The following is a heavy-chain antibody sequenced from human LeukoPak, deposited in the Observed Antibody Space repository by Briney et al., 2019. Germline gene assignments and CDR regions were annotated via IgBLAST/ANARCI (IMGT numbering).Heavy chain of an antibody. J-gene: IGHJ4*02. CDR2: ISGDAGSGGGRST. CDR3: AKHWSQWLVLDY. D-gene: IGHD6-19*01. Sequence: PGGSLRLSCEASGFTLSNYGMTWVRQAPGKGLECVSFISGDAGSGGGRSTYYAESVKGRFTISRDNSKNTLYLQMNSLRAEDTAVYYCAKHWSQWLVLDYWGQGTLVTVSS. V-gene: IGHV3-23*01. CDR1: GFTLSNYG.